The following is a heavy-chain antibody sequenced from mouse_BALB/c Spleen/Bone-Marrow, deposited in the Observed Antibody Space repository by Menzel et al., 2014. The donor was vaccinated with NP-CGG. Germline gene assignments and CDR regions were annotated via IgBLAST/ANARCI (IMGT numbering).Heavy chain of an antibody. CDR2: IDPANGNT. Sequence: VQLQQPGAELVKPGASVKLSCTASGFNIKDTYMHWVKQRPEQGLEWIGGIDPANGNTKYDPKFQGKATITADTSSNTAYLQLSSLTSEDTAVYYCARIYYYGRGYFDYWGQGTTLTVSS. D-gene: IGHD1-1*01. V-gene: IGHV14-3*02. J-gene: IGHJ2*01. CDR3: ARIYYYGRGYFDY. CDR1: GFNIKDTY.